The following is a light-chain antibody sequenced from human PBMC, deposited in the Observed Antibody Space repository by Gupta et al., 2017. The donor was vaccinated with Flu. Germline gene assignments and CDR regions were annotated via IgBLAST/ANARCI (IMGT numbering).Light chain of an antibody. V-gene: IGLV7-43*01. CDR1: TGVVTSGYY. Sequence: QTVVTQEPSLTVSPGGTVTLTCASSTGVVTSGYYPNWFQQRPGQAPRALIYSTDNKHSWTPARFSGSLLGGKAARTLSGVQPEDEAEYYCLPHYSGAWVFGGGTKLTVL. CDR2: STD. J-gene: IGLJ3*02. CDR3: LPHYSGAWV.